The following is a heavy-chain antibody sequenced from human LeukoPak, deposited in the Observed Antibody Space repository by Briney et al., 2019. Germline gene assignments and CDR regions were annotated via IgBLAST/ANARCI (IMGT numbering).Heavy chain of an antibody. V-gene: IGHV1-18*01. D-gene: IGHD5-24*01. CDR2: ISAYNGNT. CDR1: GYTFTSYG. CDR3: ARDGLGRWLQFVDY. J-gene: IGHJ4*02. Sequence: APVKVSCKASGYTFTSYGISWLRQPPGQGLEWMGWISAYNGNTNYAQKLQGRVTMTTDTSTSTAYMELRSLRSDDTAVYYCARDGLGRWLQFVDYWGQGTLVTVSS.